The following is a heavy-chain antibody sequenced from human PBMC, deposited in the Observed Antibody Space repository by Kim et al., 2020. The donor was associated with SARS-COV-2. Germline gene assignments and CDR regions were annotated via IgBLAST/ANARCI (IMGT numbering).Heavy chain of an antibody. V-gene: IGHV3-30*18. CDR3: AKELGSSVAVDL. CDR2: VGDVGRIK. Sequence: GGSLRLSCAASGFTFSSFGMNWVRQAQGKGLDWGAVVGDVGRIKFYADSGRGRFTSSRANSRTTMFLQMTSLRLEATVVNYGAKELGSSVAVDLWGRGT. J-gene: IGHJ2*01. CDR1: GFTFSSFG. D-gene: IGHD6-6*01.